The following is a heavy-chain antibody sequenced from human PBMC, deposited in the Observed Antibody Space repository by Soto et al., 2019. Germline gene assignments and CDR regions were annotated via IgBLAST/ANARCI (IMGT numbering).Heavy chain of an antibody. D-gene: IGHD3-10*01. CDR1: GVSISSYF. CDR2: TYHRGST. Sequence: SETLSLTCSVSGVSISSYFWSWIRQPPGRGLEWTGYTYHRGSTNYSPSLKSRVAISLDTSENQFSLKLSSVTAADTAVYYCARGGLLWFGELSLWFDPWGQGTLVTV. CDR3: ARGGLLWFGELSLWFDP. V-gene: IGHV4-59*12. J-gene: IGHJ5*02.